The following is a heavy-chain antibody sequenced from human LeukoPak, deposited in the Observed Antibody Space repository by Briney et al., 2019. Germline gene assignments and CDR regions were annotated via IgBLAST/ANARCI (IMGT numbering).Heavy chain of an antibody. CDR2: IYYSGST. D-gene: IGHD6-19*01. CDR1: GGSVSSGSYY. V-gene: IGHV4-61*01. CDR3: ARVVSGWYSYSFDY. Sequence: SETQSPTCTVSGGSVSSGSYYWSWIRQPPGKGLEWIGYIYYSGSTNYNSSLKSRVTISVDTSKNQFSLKLSSVTAADTAVYYCARVVSGWYSYSFDYWGQGTLVTVSS. J-gene: IGHJ4*02.